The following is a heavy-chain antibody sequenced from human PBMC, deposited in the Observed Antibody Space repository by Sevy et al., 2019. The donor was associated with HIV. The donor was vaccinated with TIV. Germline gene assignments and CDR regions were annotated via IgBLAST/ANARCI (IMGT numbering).Heavy chain of an antibody. J-gene: IGHJ4*02. CDR3: AREYLGYCSSTSCYTPY. CDR2: ISSSGSTI. D-gene: IGHD2-2*02. V-gene: IGHV3-11*01. Sequence: GGSLRLTCAASGSTFSDYYMSWIRQAPGKGLEWVSYISSSGSTIYYADSVKGRFTISRDNAKNSLYLQMNSLRAEDTAVYYCAREYLGYCSSTSCYTPYWAQGTLVTVSS. CDR1: GSTFSDYY.